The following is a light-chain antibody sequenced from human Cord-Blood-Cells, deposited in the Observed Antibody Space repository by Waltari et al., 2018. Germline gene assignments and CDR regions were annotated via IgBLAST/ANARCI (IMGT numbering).Light chain of an antibody. V-gene: IGKV3-20*01. CDR3: QQYGSSPYT. J-gene: IGKJ2*01. CDR2: GAS. CDR1: QSVSTSN. Sequence: DIVLTHSPCTPSLSPGDLATLSCRASQSVSTSNLAWYQQNPGQAPRLLIYGASTRPTGIPDRFSGSGSGTEFTLTISRLEPEDFAVYYCQQYGSSPYTFGQGTKLEIK.